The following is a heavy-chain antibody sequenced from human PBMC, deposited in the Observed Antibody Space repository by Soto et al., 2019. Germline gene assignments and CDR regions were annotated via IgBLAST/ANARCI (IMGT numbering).Heavy chain of an antibody. CDR3: AKANLPSTVNLFDY. D-gene: IGHD4-17*01. CDR2: ISYDGSNK. J-gene: IGHJ4*02. CDR1: GFTFTYYA. V-gene: IGHV3-30*18. Sequence: GGSLRLSCVASGFTFTYYAMSWVRQAPGKGLEWVALISYDGSNKYYADSVKGRFTISRDNSKNTLYLQMNSLRAEDTAVYYCAKANLPSTVNLFDYWGQGTLVTVSS.